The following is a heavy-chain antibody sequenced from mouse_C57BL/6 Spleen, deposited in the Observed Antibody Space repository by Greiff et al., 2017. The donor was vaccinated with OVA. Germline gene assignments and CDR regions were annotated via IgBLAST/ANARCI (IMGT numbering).Heavy chain of an antibody. CDR2: IDPETGGT. J-gene: IGHJ4*01. CDR3: TRYGGLRRLLIYDY. CDR1: GYTFTDYE. Sequence: VQLQESGAELVRPGASVTLSCKASGYTFTDYEMHWVKQTPVHGLEWIGAIDPETGGTAYNQKFKGKAILTADKSSSTAYMELRSLTSEDSAVYYCTRYGGLRRLLIYDYWGQGTSVTVSS. V-gene: IGHV1-15*01. D-gene: IGHD1-2*01.